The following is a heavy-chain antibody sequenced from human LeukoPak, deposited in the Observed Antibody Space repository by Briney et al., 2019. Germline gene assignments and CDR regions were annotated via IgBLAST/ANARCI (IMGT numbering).Heavy chain of an antibody. D-gene: IGHD2-15*01. CDR3: ARDGLGGWFDP. Sequence: PSETLSLTCTVSGYSISSGYYWGWIRQPPGKGLEWIGSIYHSGSTYYNPSLKSRVTISVDTSKNQFSLKLSSVTAADTAVYYCARDGLGGWFDPWGQGTLVTVSS. J-gene: IGHJ5*02. CDR1: GYSISSGYY. V-gene: IGHV4-38-2*02. CDR2: IYHSGST.